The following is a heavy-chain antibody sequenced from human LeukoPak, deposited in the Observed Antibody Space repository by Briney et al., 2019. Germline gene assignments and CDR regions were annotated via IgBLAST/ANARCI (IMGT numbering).Heavy chain of an antibody. CDR2: IYHSGST. D-gene: IGHD3-10*01. V-gene: IGHV4-30-2*01. J-gene: IGHJ4*02. CDR1: GGSISSGGYY. CDR3: ASRGPYGLYFDY. Sequence: SQTLSLTCTVSGGSISSGGYYWSWIRQPPGKGLEWIGYIYHSGSTYYNPSLKSRVTISVDRSKNQFSLKLSSVTAADTAVYYCASRGPYGLYFDYWGQGTLVTVSS.